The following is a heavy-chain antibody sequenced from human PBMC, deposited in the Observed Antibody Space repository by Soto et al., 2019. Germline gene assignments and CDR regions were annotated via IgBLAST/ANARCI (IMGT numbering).Heavy chain of an antibody. CDR3: AKDQPSIGELISSFDY. Sequence: EVQLLESGGGLVQPGGSLRLSCAASGFTFNNYAMSWVRKAPGKALEWVSSIGGNAATFYADSVNGRFTISRDNSKNTLSLQMNSLSADDTAVYFCAKDQPSIGELISSFDYWCQGTLVSVSS. V-gene: IGHV3-23*01. CDR2: IGGNAAT. J-gene: IGHJ4*02. CDR1: GFTFNNYA.